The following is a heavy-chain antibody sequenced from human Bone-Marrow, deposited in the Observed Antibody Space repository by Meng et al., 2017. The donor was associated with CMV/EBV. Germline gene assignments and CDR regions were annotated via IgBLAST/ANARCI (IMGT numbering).Heavy chain of an antibody. CDR1: GYTFTSHY. V-gene: IGHV1-46*01. J-gene: IGHJ4*02. Sequence: ASVKVSCKASGYTFTSHYIHWVRQAPGQGLEWMGIINPSARSTRYAQKFQGRVTMTTDTSTSTAYMELRSLRSDDTAVYYCARGLGIAVAGPMPFDYWGQGTLVTVSS. CDR2: INPSARST. CDR3: ARGLGIAVAGPMPFDY. D-gene: IGHD6-19*01.